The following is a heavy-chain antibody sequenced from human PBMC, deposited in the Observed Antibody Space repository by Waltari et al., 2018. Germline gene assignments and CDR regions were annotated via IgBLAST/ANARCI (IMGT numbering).Heavy chain of an antibody. CDR1: GFIFGGSW. V-gene: IGHV3-7*01. CDR3: ASGPDHGDF. CDR2: INQAGNVR. Sequence: EEQLVESGGGLVPPGGSLRRSCSASGFIFGGSWMTWVRQAPGKGLEWVANINQAGNVRIYLDSVRGRFTISRDNPDNSLFLHMANLRVEDTAVYYCASGPDHGDFWGQGTLVTVSS. J-gene: IGHJ4*02. D-gene: IGHD2-15*01.